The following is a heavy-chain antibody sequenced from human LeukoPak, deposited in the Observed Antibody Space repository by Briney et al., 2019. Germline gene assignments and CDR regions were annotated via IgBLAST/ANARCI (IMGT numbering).Heavy chain of an antibody. J-gene: IGHJ4*02. D-gene: IGHD3-22*01. V-gene: IGHV3-23*01. CDR2: ISGSGGST. CDR1: GFTFSSYA. CDR3: AKDGSNYYDSSGYYYVGSFDY. Sequence: PGGSLRLSCAASGFTFSSYAVSWVRQAPGKGLEWVSAISGSGGSTYYADSVKGRLTISRDNSKNTLYLQMNSLRAEDTAVYYCAKDGSNYYDSSGYYYVGSFDYWGQGTLVTVSS.